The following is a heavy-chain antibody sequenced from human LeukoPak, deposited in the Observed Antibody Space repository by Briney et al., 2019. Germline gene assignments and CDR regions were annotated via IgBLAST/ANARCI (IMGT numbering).Heavy chain of an antibody. CDR2: INDSGST. V-gene: IGHV4-34*01. J-gene: IGHJ4*02. CDR1: GGSFSNFY. Sequence: PSETLSLTCAVYGGSFSNFYWSWMRQPPGKGLEWIGEINDSGSTNYKTSLKSRVTISVDTSKNQFSLRLSSVTAADTAVYYCARALYSSSWTFDYWGQGTLVTVSS. CDR3: ARALYSSSWTFDY. D-gene: IGHD6-13*01.